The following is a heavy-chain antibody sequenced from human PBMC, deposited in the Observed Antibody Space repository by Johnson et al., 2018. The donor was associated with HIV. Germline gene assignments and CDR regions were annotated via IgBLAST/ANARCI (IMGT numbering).Heavy chain of an antibody. Sequence: VQLVESGGGLVQPGVSLRLSCAASGFTFNNYWMNWVRQAPGKGLEWVANIKQDGSEKYYVDSVKGRFTISRDNTKNSLYLQMNSLRAEDTAVYYCARDRYYDFWSGYRAFDIWGQGTMVTVSS. V-gene: IGHV3-7*05. CDR3: ARDRYYDFWSGYRAFDI. CDR2: IKQDGSEK. D-gene: IGHD3-3*01. CDR1: GFTFNNYW. J-gene: IGHJ3*02.